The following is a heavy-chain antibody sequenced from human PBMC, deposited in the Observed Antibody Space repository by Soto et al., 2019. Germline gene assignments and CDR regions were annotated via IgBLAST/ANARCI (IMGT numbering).Heavy chain of an antibody. V-gene: IGHV4-38-2*02. J-gene: IGHJ4*02. D-gene: IGHD6-13*01. CDR3: ARGMNPQDY. CDR2: IYHSGTT. Sequence: SETLSLTCNVSGFSISSGFYWGWVRQPPGKGLEWIGAIYHSGTTYFNPSLKSRVTMAIETSKNQFSLSLASVAAADTAMYYCARGMNPQDYWGQGTLVTVSS. CDR1: GFSISSGFY.